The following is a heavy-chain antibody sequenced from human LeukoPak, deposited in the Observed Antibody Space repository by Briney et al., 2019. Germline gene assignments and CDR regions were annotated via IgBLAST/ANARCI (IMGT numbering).Heavy chain of an antibody. CDR2: ISAYNGNT. V-gene: IGHV1-18*01. Sequence: APVKVSCKASRYTFTRYGISWVRQAPGQELEWRGWISAYNGNTNYAQKLQGRVTMSTDTSTSPAYKELRNLRSGDTTVCYCARDLTYPAYSSGWYPWGQGTLVTVSS. CDR3: ARDLTYPAYSSGWYP. J-gene: IGHJ5*02. CDR1: RYTFTRYG. D-gene: IGHD6-19*01.